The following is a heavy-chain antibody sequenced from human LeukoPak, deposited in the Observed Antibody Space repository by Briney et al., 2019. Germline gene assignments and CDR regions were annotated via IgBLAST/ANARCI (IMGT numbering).Heavy chain of an antibody. CDR3: ARDNPLEYGGNPHYFDY. D-gene: IGHD3-3*01. CDR1: GYTFTSYD. V-gene: IGHV1-8*01. Sequence: GASVKVSCKASGYTFTSYDINWVRQATGQGLEWMGWMNPNSGNTGYAQKFQGRVAMTRKTSITTAYMELSSLRSEDTAVYYCARDNPLEYGGNPHYFDYWGQGTLVTVSS. CDR2: MNPNSGNT. J-gene: IGHJ4*02.